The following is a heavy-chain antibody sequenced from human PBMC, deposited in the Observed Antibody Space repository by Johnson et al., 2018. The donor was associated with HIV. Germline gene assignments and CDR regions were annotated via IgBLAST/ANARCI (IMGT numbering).Heavy chain of an antibody. Sequence: QVQLVESGGGLVQPGGSLRLSCTASGSTVSSNYMSWVRQAPGKGLEWVAFIRYDGSIKYYGDSVKGRFTISRDNSRNSLYLQMNSLRAEDTAVYYCAKGQSSGYPKDAFDSWGQGTMVIVSS. J-gene: IGHJ3*02. CDR3: AKGQSSGYPKDAFDS. CDR1: GSTVSSNY. D-gene: IGHD3-22*01. CDR2: IRYDGSIK. V-gene: IGHV3-30*02.